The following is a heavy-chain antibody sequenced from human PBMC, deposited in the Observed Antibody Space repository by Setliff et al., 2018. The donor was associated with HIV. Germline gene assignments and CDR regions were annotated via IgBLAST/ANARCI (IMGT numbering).Heavy chain of an antibody. Sequence: PGXSLXXXXAASGFXFGRXXXXXVRQAPGXGXEWVSSISGSSSYIYYADSVKGXXXXSRDNAKNSLYLQMNSLRVEDTAVYYCARGITIFGVADSWGQGTLVTVS. CDR3: ARGITIFGVADS. D-gene: IGHD3-3*01. V-gene: IGHV3-21*01. CDR1: GFXFGRXX. CDR2: ISGSSSYI. J-gene: IGHJ5*02.